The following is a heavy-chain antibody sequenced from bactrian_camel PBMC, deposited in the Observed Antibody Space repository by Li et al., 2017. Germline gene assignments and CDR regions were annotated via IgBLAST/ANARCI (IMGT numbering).Heavy chain of an antibody. V-gene: IGHV3S53*01. CDR2: IRSDGST. CDR3: AVVPYRERRLGAQDVFNW. D-gene: IGHD2*01. Sequence: HVQLVESGGGSVQTGQSLRLSCVASTSIRRSACMGWSRQAPGKEREGIAVIRSDGSTNYADSVKGRFTISKDNAKNTLYLQMSSLKPEDTAVYSCAVVPYRERRLGAQDVFNWWAPGTQVTVS. CDR1: TSIRRSAC. J-gene: IGHJ4*01.